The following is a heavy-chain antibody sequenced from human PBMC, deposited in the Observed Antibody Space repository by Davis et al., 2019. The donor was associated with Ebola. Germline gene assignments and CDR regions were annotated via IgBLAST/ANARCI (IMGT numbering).Heavy chain of an antibody. CDR3: ARGDFYYGVDV. J-gene: IGHJ6*02. Sequence: GGSLRLSCAASGFSVSTKYMNWVRQAPGKGLQWVSIIYSGGTTYYADSVKGRFTISRDNSGNTLFLQMNNLRADDTAVYYCARGDFYYGVDVWGQGTTVTVSS. CDR1: GFSVSTKY. CDR2: IYSGGTT. V-gene: IGHV3-53*01.